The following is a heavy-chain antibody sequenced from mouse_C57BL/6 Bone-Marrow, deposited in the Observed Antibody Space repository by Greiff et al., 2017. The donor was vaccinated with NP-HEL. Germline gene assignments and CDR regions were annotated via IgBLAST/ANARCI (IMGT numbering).Heavy chain of an antibody. J-gene: IGHJ2*01. CDR2: INPSSGYT. D-gene: IGHD1-1*01. CDR1: GYTFTSYT. CDR3: ARPLYGSSFDY. V-gene: IGHV1-4*01. Sequence: VQLQQSGAELARPGASVKMSCKASGYTFTSYTMHWVKQRPGQGLEWIGYINPSSGYTKYNQKFKAKATLTADKSSSTAYMQLSSLTSEDSAVYYCARPLYGSSFDYWGQGTTLTVSS.